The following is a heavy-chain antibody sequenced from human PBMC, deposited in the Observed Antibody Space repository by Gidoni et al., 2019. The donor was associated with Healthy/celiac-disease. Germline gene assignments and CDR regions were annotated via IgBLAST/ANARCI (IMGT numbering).Heavy chain of an antibody. CDR1: GGTFRSYA. J-gene: IGHJ4*02. CDR3: ASTGRGESVAGLNDY. D-gene: IGHD6-19*01. CDR2: IIPILGIA. Sequence: QVQLVQSGAEVKKPGSSVKVSCKASGGTFRSYAISWVRQAPGQGLEWMGRIIPILGIANYAQKFQGRVTITADKSTSTAYMELSSLRSEDTAVYYCASTGRGESVAGLNDYWGQGTLVTVSS. V-gene: IGHV1-69*04.